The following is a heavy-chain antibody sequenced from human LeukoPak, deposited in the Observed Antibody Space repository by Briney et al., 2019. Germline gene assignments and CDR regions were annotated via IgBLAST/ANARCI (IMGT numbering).Heavy chain of an antibody. CDR2: INHSGST. Sequence: SETLSLTCTVSGGSISSYYWSWIRQPPGKGLEWIGEINHSGSTNYNPSLKSRVTISVDTSKNQFSLKLSSVTAADTAVYYCARRQRSRFDYWGQGTLVTVSS. CDR1: GGSISSYY. V-gene: IGHV4-34*01. J-gene: IGHJ4*02. CDR3: ARRQRSRFDY.